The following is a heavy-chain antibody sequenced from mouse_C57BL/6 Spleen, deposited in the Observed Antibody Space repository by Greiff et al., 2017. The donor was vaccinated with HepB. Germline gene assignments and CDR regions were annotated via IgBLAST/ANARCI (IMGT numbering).Heavy chain of an antibody. J-gene: IGHJ4*01. Sequence: VKLMESGPGLVAPSQSLSITCTVSGFSLTSYGVDWVRQTPGKGLEWLGVIWGGGSTNYNSALMSRLSISKDNSKSQVFLKMNSLQTDDTAMYYCARRAAQATYYAMDYWGQGTSVTVSS. D-gene: IGHD3-2*02. V-gene: IGHV2-9*01. CDR3: ARRAAQATYYAMDY. CDR1: GFSLTSYG. CDR2: IWGGGST.